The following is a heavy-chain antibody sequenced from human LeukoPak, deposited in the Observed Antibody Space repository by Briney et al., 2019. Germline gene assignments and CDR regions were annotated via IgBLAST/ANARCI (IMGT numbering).Heavy chain of an antibody. CDR2: VNLQGGT. J-gene: IGHJ4*02. D-gene: IGHD3-16*02. Sequence: PSETLSLTCAVSGGSITQTNYWTWVRPPPGEGLEWIGEVNLQGGTNYNPSLLRRVAISVDTSANHVSLQMTSVTAADTVVYCGAREGGSYRPLDYSGQGTLVTVSS. CDR1: GGSITQTNY. V-gene: IGHV4-4*01. CDR3: AREGGSYRPLDY.